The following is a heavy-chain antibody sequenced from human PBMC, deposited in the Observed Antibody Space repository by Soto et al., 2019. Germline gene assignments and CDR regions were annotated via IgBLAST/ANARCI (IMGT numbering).Heavy chain of an antibody. CDR2: LYYGADT. CDR1: GASISSYY. CDR3: AGGANNWYASEN. V-gene: IGHV4-59*01. D-gene: IGHD1-1*01. Sequence: VQLQESGPVLVKPWETLSLTCTVSGASISSYYWSWIRQAPGKGLESIGYLYYGADTKYHQSLQSRVTMSVETSKNQVSLKVRSVTAADTAVYYCAGGANNWYASENWGHGILVTVSS. J-gene: IGHJ4*01.